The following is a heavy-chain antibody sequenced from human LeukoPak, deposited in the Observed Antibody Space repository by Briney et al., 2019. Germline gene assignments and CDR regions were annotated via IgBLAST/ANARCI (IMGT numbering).Heavy chain of an antibody. D-gene: IGHD2-15*01. J-gene: IGHJ4*02. V-gene: IGHV7-4-1*02. CDR2: INTNTGNP. Sequence: GASVKVSCKASGYTFTSYAMNWVRQAPGQGLEWMGWINTNTGNPTYAQGFTGRFVFSLDTSVSTAYLQISSLKAEDTAVYYCARGYCSGGSCYPLIDYWGQGTLVTVSS. CDR3: ARGYCSGGSCYPLIDY. CDR1: GYTFTSYA.